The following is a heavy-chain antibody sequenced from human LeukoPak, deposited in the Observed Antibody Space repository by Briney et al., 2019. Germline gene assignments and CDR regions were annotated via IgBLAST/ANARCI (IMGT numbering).Heavy chain of an antibody. CDR3: ARDSTKVLLWFGESPNNWFDP. V-gene: IGHV1-24*01. D-gene: IGHD3-10*01. CDR2: FDPEDGKT. J-gene: IGHJ5*02. CDR1: GNTLTEFS. Sequence: ASVKVSCKLSGNTLTEFSMHWVRQAPGKGLEWMGGFDPEDGKTIYAQKFQGRVTMTEDTSTDTAYMELSSLRSDDTAVYYCARDSTKVLLWFGESPNNWFDPWGQGTLVTVSS.